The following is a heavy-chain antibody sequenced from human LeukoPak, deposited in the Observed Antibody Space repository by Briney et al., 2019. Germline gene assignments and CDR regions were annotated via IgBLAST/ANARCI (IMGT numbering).Heavy chain of an antibody. CDR3: ARLGTLNTGPYSGQNQLYYYYGMDV. CDR1: GYSFTSYW. CDR2: IYPGDSDT. J-gene: IGHJ6*02. Sequence: GESLKISCKGSGYSFTSYWIGWVRQMPGKGLEWMGIIYPGDSDTRYSPSFQGQVTISADKSISTAYLQWSSLKASDTAMYYCARLGTLNTGPYSGQNQLYYYYGMDVWGQGTTVTVSS. V-gene: IGHV5-51*01. D-gene: IGHD2-2*01.